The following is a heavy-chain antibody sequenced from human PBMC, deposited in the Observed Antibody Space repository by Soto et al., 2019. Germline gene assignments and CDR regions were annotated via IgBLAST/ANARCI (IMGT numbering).Heavy chain of an antibody. CDR1: GGSISTSTTW. CDR2: IKHDGSEK. CDR3: ARGPEWYYDFWSGNNRFDP. D-gene: IGHD3-3*01. V-gene: IGHV3-7*03. Sequence: ETLSLTCVVSGGSISTSTTWWSWVSQAPGKGLEWVANIKHDGSEKFYVDSVKGRFTISRDNAKNSLHLLMDSLRVEDTALYYCARGPEWYYDFWSGNNRFDPWGQGTLVTVSS. J-gene: IGHJ5*02.